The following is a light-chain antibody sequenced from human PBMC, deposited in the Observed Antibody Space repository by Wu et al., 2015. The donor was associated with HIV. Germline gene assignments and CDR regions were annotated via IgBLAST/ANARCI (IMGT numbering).Light chain of an antibody. CDR1: HTISEW. Sequence: QMTQSPSTLSVFVGDRVTLTCRATHTISEWVAWYQQKPGQAPKLLIYKASNLESGVPSRFSGSGSGTLFTLTINNLQPDDLGTYYCLQYNSYSPVFTFGPGTRVDIK. CDR3: LQYNSYSPVFT. V-gene: IGKV1-5*03. CDR2: KAS. J-gene: IGKJ3*01.